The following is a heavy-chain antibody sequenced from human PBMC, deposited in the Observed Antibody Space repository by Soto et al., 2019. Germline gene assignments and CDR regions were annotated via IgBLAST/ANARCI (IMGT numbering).Heavy chain of an antibody. D-gene: IGHD6-13*01. CDR3: TRDASRDSSARGWFDP. CDR1: GFTFRSFT. Sequence: LRLSCAASGFTFRSFTMNWVRQAPGKGLEWVSTISSNSAYIYYTDALRGRLTISRDNAKNSLHLQMNSLRAEDTAVYYCTRDASRDSSARGWFDPWGPGTLVTVSS. V-gene: IGHV3-21*01. CDR2: ISSNSAYI. J-gene: IGHJ5*02.